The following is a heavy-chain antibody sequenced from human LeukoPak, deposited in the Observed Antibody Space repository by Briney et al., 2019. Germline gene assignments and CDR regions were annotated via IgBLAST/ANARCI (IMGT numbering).Heavy chain of an antibody. V-gene: IGHV4-38-2*02. D-gene: IGHD5-12*01. J-gene: IGHJ4*02. Sequence: SETLSLTCTVSGYSISSGYYWGWIRQPPGKGLEWIGSIYHSVSTYYNPSLKSRVTISVDTSKNQLSLKLSSVTAADTAVYYCAVGYSGYPFDYWGQGTLVTVSS. CDR2: IYHSVST. CDR3: AVGYSGYPFDY. CDR1: GYSISSGYY.